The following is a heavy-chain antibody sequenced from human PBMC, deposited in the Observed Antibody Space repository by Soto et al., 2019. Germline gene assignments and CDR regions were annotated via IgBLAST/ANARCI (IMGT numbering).Heavy chain of an antibody. CDR2: IRQDGSEK. CDR3: AREIVVARGASYFDY. J-gene: IGHJ4*03. CDR1: GFTCSSNW. Sequence: GGYLRLCSVGSGFTCSSNWMTWVRQAPGKGLEWVGNIRQDGSEKNYVDSVKGRFTISRDNAKNSLYLQMNSLRAEDTAVYYCAREIVVARGASYFDYWG. V-gene: IGHV3-7*04. D-gene: IGHD2-2*01.